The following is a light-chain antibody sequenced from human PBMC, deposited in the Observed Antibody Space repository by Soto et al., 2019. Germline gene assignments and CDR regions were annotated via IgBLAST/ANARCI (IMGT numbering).Light chain of an antibody. CDR1: QSIADW. CDR3: QQYVAYPLT. V-gene: IGKV1-5*03. Sequence: DIHRTQSPSTLSASVGDRVTIPCRASQSIADWLAWYQQKPGKAPKPLIYKASTLESGVPSRFSGSGSGTEFTLTISSLQPDDFATYSCQQYVAYPLTFGGGTKVDIK. J-gene: IGKJ4*01. CDR2: KAS.